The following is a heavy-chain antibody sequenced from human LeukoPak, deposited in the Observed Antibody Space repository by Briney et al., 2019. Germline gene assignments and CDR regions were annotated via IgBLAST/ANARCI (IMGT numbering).Heavy chain of an antibody. CDR1: GYSFTNYW. V-gene: IGHV5-51*01. CDR2: IYPDDSDT. D-gene: IGHD4-11*01. CDR3: PRQGNGYSNHKLMSFDY. J-gene: IGHJ4*02. Sequence: PGESLKISCKGSGYSFTNYWIGWVRQMPGKGLEWMGIIYPDDSDTTYSPSFQGQVTISADKSISTAYLQWRSLKASDTALYYCPRQGNGYSNHKLMSFDYWGQGTLVTVSS.